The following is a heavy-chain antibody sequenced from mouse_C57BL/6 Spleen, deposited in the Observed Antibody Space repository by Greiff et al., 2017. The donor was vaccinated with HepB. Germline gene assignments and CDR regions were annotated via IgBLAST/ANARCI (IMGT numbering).Heavy chain of an antibody. CDR2: ISSGSSTI. CDR1: GFTFSDYG. J-gene: IGHJ4*01. CDR3: ARQGTAQATDAMDY. Sequence: EVQVVESGGGLVKPGGSLKLSCAASGFTFSDYGMHWVRQAPEKGLEWVAYISSGSSTIYYADTVKGRFTISRDNAKNTLFLQMTSLRSEDTAMYYCARQGTAQATDAMDYWGQGTSVTVSS. V-gene: IGHV5-17*01. D-gene: IGHD3-2*02.